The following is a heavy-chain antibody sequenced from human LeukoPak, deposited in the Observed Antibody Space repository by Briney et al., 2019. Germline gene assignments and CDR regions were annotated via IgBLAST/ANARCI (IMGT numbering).Heavy chain of an antibody. CDR3: ARDTGSGSYYAPPLDY. CDR2: IKQDGSEK. J-gene: IGHJ4*02. D-gene: IGHD3-10*01. CDR1: GFTFSSYW. V-gene: IGHV3-7*01. Sequence: GGSLRLSCAASGFTFSSYWMSWVRQAPGKGLEWVANIKQDGSEKYYVDSVKGRFTISRDNAKNSLYLQMNSLRAEDTAVYYCARDTGSGSYYAPPLDYWGQGTLVTVSS.